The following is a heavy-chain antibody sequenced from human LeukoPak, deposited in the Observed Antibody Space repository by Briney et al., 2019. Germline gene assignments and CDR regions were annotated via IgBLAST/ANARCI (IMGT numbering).Heavy chain of an antibody. J-gene: IGHJ4*02. CDR2: IGNKVSNYAT. CDR1: GFTFSGSA. D-gene: IGHD3-3*01. V-gene: IGHV3-73*01. CDR3: AGNYDSWTGLNY. Sequence: GGSLRLSCAASGFTFSGSAMHWVRQASGKGLEWVGHIGNKVSNYATEYAASLRGRFTIYRDDSKDTAYLQVNSLKTEDTAVYYCAGNYDSWTGLNYWGQGTLVSVFS.